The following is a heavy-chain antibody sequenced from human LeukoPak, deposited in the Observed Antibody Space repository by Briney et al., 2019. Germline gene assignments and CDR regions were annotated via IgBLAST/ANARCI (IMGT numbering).Heavy chain of an antibody. CDR2: IYFSGST. V-gene: IGHV4-4*07. CDR1: GGSLNPYY. Sequence: SETLSLTCTVSGGSLNPYYWSWIRQPAGKGLEWIGRIYFSGSTHYIPSLQSRVTMSVDRSKNQFSLKLSSVTAADTAVYYCARTSASGGTYFDDWGQETRATVSS. D-gene: IGHD1-26*01. CDR3: ARTSASGGTYFDD. J-gene: IGHJ4*02.